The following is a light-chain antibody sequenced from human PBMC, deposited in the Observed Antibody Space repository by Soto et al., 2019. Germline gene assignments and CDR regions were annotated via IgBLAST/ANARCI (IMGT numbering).Light chain of an antibody. CDR1: SSNIGAGYD. Sequence: QSVLTQPPSVSGAPGQRVTISCTGSSSNIGAGYDVHWYQQLPGTAPKLLIYGXXXRPXXXXXXXXXSKSGTSASLAITGLQAEDEADYYCQSYDSSLSGSIFGGGTKLTVL. J-gene: IGLJ2*01. V-gene: IGLV1-40*01. CDR3: QSYDSSLSGSI. CDR2: GXX.